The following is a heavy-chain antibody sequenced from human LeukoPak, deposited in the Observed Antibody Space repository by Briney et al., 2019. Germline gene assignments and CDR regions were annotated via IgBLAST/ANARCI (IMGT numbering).Heavy chain of an antibody. J-gene: IGHJ5*02. CDR2: MDKETNLYAT. D-gene: IGHD1-26*01. CDR3: TRDSGTYNWFDP. CDR1: GFTFSDSA. V-gene: IGHV3-73*01. Sequence: GGSLKLSCVASGFTFSDSAIHWVRQSSGKGLEWIGHMDKETNLYATALAASVKGRFTVSRDDSKSTAYLHMNSLKTEDTALYYCTRDSGTYNWFDPWGQGTLVTVSS.